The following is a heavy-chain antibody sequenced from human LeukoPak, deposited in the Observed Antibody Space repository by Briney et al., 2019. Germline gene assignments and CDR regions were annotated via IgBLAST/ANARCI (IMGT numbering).Heavy chain of an antibody. CDR3: AKSVVVITFRFDD. CDR1: GFPFNTYV. J-gene: IGHJ4*02. Sequence: GGSLRLSCAASGFPFNTYVMSWVRQAPGKGLEWVSAINGGGSNTYYADSVKGGFTISRDNSKNMVYLQMNNLRADDTAVYYCAKSVVVITFRFDDWGQGALVTVSS. CDR2: INGGGSNT. D-gene: IGHD2-15*01. V-gene: IGHV3-23*01.